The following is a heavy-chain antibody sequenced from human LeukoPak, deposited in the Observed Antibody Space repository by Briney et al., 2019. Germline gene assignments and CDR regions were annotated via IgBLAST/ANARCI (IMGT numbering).Heavy chain of an antibody. CDR2: IYYSGST. D-gene: IGHD4-23*01. J-gene: IGHJ5*02. V-gene: IGHV4-31*03. Sequence: SETLSLTCTVSGGSISSGGYYWSWIRQHPGKGLEWIGYIYYSGSTYYNPSLKSRVTISVDTSKSQFSLKLSSVTAADTAVYYCARDGGQYNWFDPRGQGTLVTVSS. CDR3: ARDGGQYNWFDP. CDR1: GGSISSGGYY.